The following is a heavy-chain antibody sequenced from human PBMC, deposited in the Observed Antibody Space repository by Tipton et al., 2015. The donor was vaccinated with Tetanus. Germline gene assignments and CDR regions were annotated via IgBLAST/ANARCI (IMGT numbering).Heavy chain of an antibody. J-gene: IGHJ6*02. Sequence: TLSLTCAVYGGSFSGYYWSWIRQPPGKGLEWIGEINHSGSTNYNPSLKSRVTISVDTSKNQFSLKLSPVTAADTAVYYCARGVAAADSYYGMDVWGQGTTVTVSS. CDR2: INHSGST. CDR3: ARGVAAADSYYGMDV. CDR1: GGSFSGYY. V-gene: IGHV4-34*01. D-gene: IGHD6-13*01.